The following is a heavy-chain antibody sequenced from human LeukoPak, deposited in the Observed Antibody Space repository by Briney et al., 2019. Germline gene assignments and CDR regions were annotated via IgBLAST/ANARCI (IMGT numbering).Heavy chain of an antibody. D-gene: IGHD3-22*01. V-gene: IGHV4-34*01. CDR2: INHSGST. CDR3: ARFLNYDSSGYYVDY. CDR1: GGSFSGYY. Sequence: SETLSLTCAVYGGSFSGYYWSWIRQPPGKGLEWIGEINHSGSTYYNPSLKSRVTISVDTSKNQFSLKLSSVTAADTAVYYCARFLNYDSSGYYVDYWGQGTLVTVSS. J-gene: IGHJ4*02.